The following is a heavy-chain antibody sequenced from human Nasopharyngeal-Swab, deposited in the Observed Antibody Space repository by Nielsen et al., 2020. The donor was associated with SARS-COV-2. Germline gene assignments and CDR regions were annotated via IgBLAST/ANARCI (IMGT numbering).Heavy chain of an antibody. V-gene: IGHV1-69*01. CDR2: IIPIFGTA. D-gene: IGHD2-15*01. Sequence: WGRQATGQGLEWMGGIIPIFGTANYAQKLQGRVTITADESTSTAYMELSSLRSEDTAVYYSAREGVVAVAGSDYYGMDVWGQGTTVTVSS. J-gene: IGHJ6*02. CDR3: AREGVVAVAGSDYYGMDV.